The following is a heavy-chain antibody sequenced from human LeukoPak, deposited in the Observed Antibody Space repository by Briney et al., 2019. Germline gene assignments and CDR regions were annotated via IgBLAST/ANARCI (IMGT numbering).Heavy chain of an antibody. D-gene: IGHD6-19*01. CDR1: GLTFSSYE. Sequence: PGGSLRLSCAASGLTFSSYEMNWVRQAPGKGLEWVSYISSSGSTIYYADSVKGRFTISRDNAKNSLYLQLNSLRAEDTAVYYCASSGLIAVAGTKTYFDYWGQGTLVTVSS. V-gene: IGHV3-48*03. J-gene: IGHJ4*02. CDR3: ASSGLIAVAGTKTYFDY. CDR2: ISSSGSTI.